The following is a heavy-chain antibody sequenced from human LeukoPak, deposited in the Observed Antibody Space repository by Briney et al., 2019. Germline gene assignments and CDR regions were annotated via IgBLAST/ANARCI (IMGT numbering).Heavy chain of an antibody. D-gene: IGHD3-3*01. CDR2: INHSGRT. V-gene: IGHV4-34*01. J-gene: IGHJ4*02. CDR1: GGSISSYY. CDR3: ATESGFNDY. Sequence: SETLSLTYTVSGGSISSYYWSWIRQPPGKGLEWIGEINHSGRTNYSPSLKSRVTISVDTSNKQFSLKLSSVTAADTAVYYCATESGFNDYWGQGTLVTVSS.